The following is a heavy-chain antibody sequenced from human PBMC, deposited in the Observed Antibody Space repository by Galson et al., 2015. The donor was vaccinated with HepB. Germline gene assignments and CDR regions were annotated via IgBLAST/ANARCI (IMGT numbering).Heavy chain of an antibody. J-gene: IGHJ4*02. CDR3: VRGTTDPSGWYMKWDY. Sequence: SLRLSCAASGFTFSTYWMHWVRQAPGKGLVWVSRINSDGSSTAYADSVKGRFTISRDNAKSTLYVQMKSLRAEDTAVYYCVRGTTDPSGWYMKWDYWGQGTLVTVSS. D-gene: IGHD6-19*01. CDR1: GFTFSTYW. CDR2: INSDGSST. V-gene: IGHV3-74*01.